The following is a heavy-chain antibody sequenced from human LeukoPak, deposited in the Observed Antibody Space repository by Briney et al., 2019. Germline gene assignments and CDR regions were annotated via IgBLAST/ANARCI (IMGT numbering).Heavy chain of an antibody. J-gene: IGHJ5*02. CDR1: GGSFSGYY. CDR3: ARCYCLGWSAWYWFDP. Sequence: PSETLSLTCAVYGGSFSGYYWSWLRQPPGKGLEWVGEINHSGSTNYNPSLKSRVTISVDTSKNQFSLKRSSVTAADTAVYYCARCYCLGWSAWYWFDPWGQGTLVTVSS. CDR2: INHSGST. D-gene: IGHD2-21*01. V-gene: IGHV4-34*01.